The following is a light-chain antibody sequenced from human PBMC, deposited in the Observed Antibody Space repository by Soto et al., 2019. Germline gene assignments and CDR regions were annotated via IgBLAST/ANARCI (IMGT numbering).Light chain of an antibody. J-gene: IGLJ1*01. CDR1: SSDVGGYNY. V-gene: IGLV2-14*03. Sequence: QSALTQPASVSGSPGQSITISCTGTSSDVGGYNYVSWYQQHPGKAPKLIIYDVSNRPSGVSNRFSGSKSGNTASLTISGLQADDEAEYYCSSYTSSTTLVFGTVTKVTVL. CDR3: SSYTSSTTLV. CDR2: DVS.